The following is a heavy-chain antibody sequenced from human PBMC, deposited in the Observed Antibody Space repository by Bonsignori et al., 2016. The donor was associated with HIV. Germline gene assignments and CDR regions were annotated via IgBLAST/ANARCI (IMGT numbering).Heavy chain of an antibody. V-gene: IGHV3-21*01. J-gene: IGHJ4*02. CDR2: ISSSSSYI. CDR3: ARDVRGDGYQFGDY. D-gene: IGHD5-24*01. Sequence: WIRQPPGKGLEWVSSISSSSSYIYYADSVKGRFTISRDNAKNSLYLQMNSLRAEDTAVYYCARDVRGDGYQFGDYWGQGTLVTVSS.